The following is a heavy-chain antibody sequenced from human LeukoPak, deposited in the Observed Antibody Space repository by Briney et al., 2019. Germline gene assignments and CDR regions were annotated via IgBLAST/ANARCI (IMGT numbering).Heavy chain of an antibody. D-gene: IGHD3-22*01. J-gene: IGHJ1*01. CDR2: IYTSENTGST. V-gene: IGHV4-4*07. CDR3: ARHYDNSGYGFFQH. CDR1: GGSISNYY. Sequence: KPSETLSLTCTVSGGSISNYYWTWIRQPAGKGLEYIGRIYTSENTGSTNYNPSLKSRVTISVETSKNQFSLKLSSVTAADTAVYYCARHYDNSGYGFFQHWGQGTLVTASS.